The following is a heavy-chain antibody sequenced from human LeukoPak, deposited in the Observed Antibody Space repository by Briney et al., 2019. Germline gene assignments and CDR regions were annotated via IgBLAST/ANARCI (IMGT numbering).Heavy chain of an antibody. D-gene: IGHD3-22*01. Sequence: ASVKVSCKASGGTFSSYAISWVRQAPGQGLEWMGGIIPIFGTANYAQKFQGRVTITADKSTSTAYMELSGLRSEDTAVYYCARGLYYYDSSGAFDIWGQGTMVTVSS. V-gene: IGHV1-69*06. CDR3: ARGLYYYDSSGAFDI. CDR1: GGTFSSYA. J-gene: IGHJ3*02. CDR2: IIPIFGTA.